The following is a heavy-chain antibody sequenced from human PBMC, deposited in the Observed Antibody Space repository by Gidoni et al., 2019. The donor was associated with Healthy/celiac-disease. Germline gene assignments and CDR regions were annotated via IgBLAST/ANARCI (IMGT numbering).Heavy chain of an antibody. CDR1: GGSFSGYY. V-gene: IGHV4-34*01. CDR2: INHSGST. J-gene: IGHJ5*02. CDR3: ARGAGGYCGGDCYSHNWFDP. D-gene: IGHD2-21*02. Sequence: QAQLQQWCAGLLKPSETRSLTCAVYGGSFSGYYWGWIRQPPGKGLEWIGEINHSGSTNYNPSLKSRVTISVDTSKDQFSLKLSSVTAADTAVYYCARGAGGYCGGDCYSHNWFDP.